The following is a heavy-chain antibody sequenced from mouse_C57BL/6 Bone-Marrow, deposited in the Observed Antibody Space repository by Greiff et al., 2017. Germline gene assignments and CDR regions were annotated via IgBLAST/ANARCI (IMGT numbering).Heavy chain of an antibody. CDR2: ISSGSSTI. CDR1: GFTFSDYG. Sequence: EVMLVESGGGLVKPGGSLKLSCAASGFTFSDYGMHWVRQAPEKGLEWVAYISSGSSTIYYADTVKGRFTISRDNAKNTLFLQVTSLRSEDTAMYYCARGGPYYYGSRGFDVWGTVTTVTVSS. V-gene: IGHV5-17*01. CDR3: ARGGPYYYGSRGFDV. D-gene: IGHD1-1*01. J-gene: IGHJ1*03.